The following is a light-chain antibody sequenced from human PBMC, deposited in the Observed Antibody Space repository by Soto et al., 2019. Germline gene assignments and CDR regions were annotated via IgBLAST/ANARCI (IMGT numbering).Light chain of an antibody. CDR3: NSYTITSTYV. J-gene: IGLJ1*01. Sequence: QSARTQPASVSGSPGQSITISCTGSSSDVGGYNYVSWYQHHPGKAPKLILYEVSNRPSGVSNRFSGSKSGITASLTISGLRAEDEADYYCNSYTITSTYVFGSGTKVTVL. CDR2: EVS. V-gene: IGLV2-14*01. CDR1: SSDVGGYNY.